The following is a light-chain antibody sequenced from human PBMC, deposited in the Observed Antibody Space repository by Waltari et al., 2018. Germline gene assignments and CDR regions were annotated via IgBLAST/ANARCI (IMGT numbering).Light chain of an antibody. CDR1: KLGDQY. Sequence: SYDLIQPPSVSVSPGQPASITCSGNKLGDQYACWYQQKPGQSPVLVIYQDSKRPSGIPERFSGSNSGNTATLTISGTQAMDEADYYCQAWDSSVVFGGGTKLTVL. CDR2: QDS. CDR3: QAWDSSVV. V-gene: IGLV3-1*01. J-gene: IGLJ2*01.